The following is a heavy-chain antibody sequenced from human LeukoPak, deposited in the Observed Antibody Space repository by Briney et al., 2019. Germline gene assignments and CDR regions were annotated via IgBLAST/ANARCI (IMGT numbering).Heavy chain of an antibody. D-gene: IGHD2-21*02. V-gene: IGHV1-3*01. CDR3: AREAYCGADCYKYFDY. CDR1: GFTFTKYA. CDR2: INAGTGNT. Sequence: ASVKVSCKGSGFTFTKYAIHWVRQAPGQRLEWMGWINAGTGNTIYSQKFQGRVTMTRDTSTNTAYMELSSLRSEDTAVYYCAREAYCGADCYKYFDYWGQGTLVTVSS. J-gene: IGHJ4*02.